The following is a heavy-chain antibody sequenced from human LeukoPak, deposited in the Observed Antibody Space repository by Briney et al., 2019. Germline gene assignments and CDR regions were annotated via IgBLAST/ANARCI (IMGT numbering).Heavy chain of an antibody. Sequence: SETLSLTCAVYGGSFSGYYWSWIRQPPGKGLEWIGEINHSGSTNYNPSLKSRVTISVDKSKNQFSLKLSSVTAADTAVYYCARGQGVSSWYRYWGQGTLVTVSS. CDR2: INHSGST. CDR1: GGSFSGYY. D-gene: IGHD6-13*01. CDR3: ARGQGVSSWYRY. J-gene: IGHJ4*02. V-gene: IGHV4-34*01.